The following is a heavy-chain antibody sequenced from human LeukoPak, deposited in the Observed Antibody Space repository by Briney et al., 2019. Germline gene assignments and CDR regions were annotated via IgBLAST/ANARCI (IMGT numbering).Heavy chain of an antibody. Sequence: QPGGSLRLSCAASGFTFSDYAMNWVRQAPGKGLEWVSTINYSGDSTYYADSVKGRFTISRDNAKNTLYLQTNSLRAEDTAVYSCAKDATMIVVIGYFDYWGQGTLVTVSS. CDR3: AKDATMIVVIGYFDY. D-gene: IGHD3-22*01. V-gene: IGHV3-23*01. J-gene: IGHJ4*02. CDR1: GFTFSDYA. CDR2: INYSGDST.